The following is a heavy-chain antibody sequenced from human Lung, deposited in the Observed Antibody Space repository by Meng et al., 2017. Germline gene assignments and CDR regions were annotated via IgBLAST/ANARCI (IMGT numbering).Heavy chain of an antibody. V-gene: IGHV1-2*06. D-gene: IGHD6-25*01. CDR2: INPKSGDT. CDR1: GYNFPDYY. J-gene: IGHJ4*02. CDR3: ARDEDISAAGKLFGDY. Sequence: ASVKVSCKPSGYNFPDYYIHWVRRAPGQGLEWMGRINPKSGDTHYAQKFQARVTMTGDTSISTAYMELSGLRSDDTAMYYCARDEDISAAGKLFGDYWGQGTLGNGSS.